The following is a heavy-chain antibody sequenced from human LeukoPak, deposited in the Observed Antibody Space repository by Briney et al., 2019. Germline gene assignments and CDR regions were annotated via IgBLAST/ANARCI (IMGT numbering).Heavy chain of an antibody. CDR2: ISYDGSNK. CDR1: GSTFSSYA. V-gene: IGHV3-30-3*01. D-gene: IGHD3-16*01. Sequence: GGSLRLSCAASGSTFSSYAMHWVRQAPGKGLEWVAVISYDGSNKYYADSVKGRFTISRDNSKNTLYLQMNSLRAEDTAVYYCARDVHGDWGQGTLVTVSS. J-gene: IGHJ4*02. CDR3: ARDVHGD.